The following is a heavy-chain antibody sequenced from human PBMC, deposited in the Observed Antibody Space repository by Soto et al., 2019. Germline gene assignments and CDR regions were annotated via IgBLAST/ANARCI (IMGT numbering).Heavy chain of an antibody. CDR2: IMPILAAV. J-gene: IGHJ4*02. D-gene: IGHD3-10*01. V-gene: IGHV1-69*01. CDR3: ARDRNFYGSGSFSPDFGY. Sequence: QLQLVQSGAEVKRPGSSVKVSCKASGGTFSNYAISWVRQAPGQGLEWMGGIMPILAAVFYAPKFQGRVTITADESTSTAYMQLSSLRSEDTAMYYCARDRNFYGSGSFSPDFGYWGQGTLVTVSS. CDR1: GGTFSNYA.